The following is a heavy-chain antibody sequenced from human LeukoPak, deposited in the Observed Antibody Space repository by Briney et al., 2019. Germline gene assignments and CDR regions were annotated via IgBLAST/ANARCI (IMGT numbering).Heavy chain of an antibody. V-gene: IGHV3-33*01. Sequence: PGRSLRLSCAASGFTFSNHGMHWVRRTPGKWLEWLAVILYDGSTKYYADSVKGRFTISRDNSGNTVFLHMNSLRAEDTAFYFCARDRKTGSYYPDYWGRGTLVTVSS. CDR3: ARDRKTGSYYPDY. CDR1: GFTFSNHG. D-gene: IGHD3-10*01. J-gene: IGHJ4*02. CDR2: ILYDGSTK.